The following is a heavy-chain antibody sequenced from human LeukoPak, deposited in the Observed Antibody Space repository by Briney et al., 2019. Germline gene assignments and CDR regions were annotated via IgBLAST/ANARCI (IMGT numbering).Heavy chain of an antibody. Sequence: ESLTISCKASGYSFPDYWIGWVRQPPGKGLEWMGIIYPGDSDTRYSPSFQGQVTISADKSISTAYLQWSSLKASDIAMYYCARADQLRWFGDPRRPYYYGMDVWGQGTTVTVSS. D-gene: IGHD3-10*01. CDR1: GYSFPDYW. J-gene: IGHJ6*02. CDR2: IYPGDSDT. V-gene: IGHV5-51*01. CDR3: ARADQLRWFGDPRRPYYYGMDV.